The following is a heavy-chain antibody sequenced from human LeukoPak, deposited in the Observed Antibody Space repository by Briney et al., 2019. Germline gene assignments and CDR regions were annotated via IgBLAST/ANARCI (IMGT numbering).Heavy chain of an antibody. CDR1: GYTLTGYH. Sequence: GASVKVSCKASGYTLTGYHMHWVRQAPGQGLEWMGRINPNSGGTNYAQKFQGRVTMTRDTSTSTVYMELSSLRSEDTAVYYCAKTVDTAMAWTNYYYYGMDVWGQGTTVTVSS. CDR2: INPNSGGT. CDR3: AKTVDTAMAWTNYYYYGMDV. J-gene: IGHJ6*02. V-gene: IGHV1-2*06. D-gene: IGHD5-18*01.